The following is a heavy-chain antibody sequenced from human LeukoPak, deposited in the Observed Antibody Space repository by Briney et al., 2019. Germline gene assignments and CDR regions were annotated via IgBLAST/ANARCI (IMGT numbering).Heavy chain of an antibody. D-gene: IGHD3-22*01. CDR3: AKRGYYDSGGYLDY. V-gene: IGHV3-23*01. CDR2: INNGGST. J-gene: IGHJ4*02. CDR1: GFTFSSYS. Sequence: PGGSLRLTCAASGFTFSSYSMNWVRQAPGKGLEWVSVINNGGSTYYADSVKGRFTISRDNSKNTLYLQMNSLRAEDTAVYYCAKRGYYDSGGYLDYWGQGTLVTVSS.